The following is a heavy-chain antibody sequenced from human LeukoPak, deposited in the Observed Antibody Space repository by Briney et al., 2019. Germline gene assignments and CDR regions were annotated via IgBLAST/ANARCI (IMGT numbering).Heavy chain of an antibody. CDR1: GYSFTSHW. V-gene: IGHV5-51*01. Sequence: GESLKISCKGSGYSFTSHWIGWVRQMPGKGLEWMGIIHPGDSDTRYSPSFQGQVTIAADNSISTAYLQWSSLKAPDTAMYYCARESTYTRTWSWGRGPWANVPFDFWGQGTLVTVSS. D-gene: IGHD7-27*01. CDR2: IHPGDSDT. CDR3: ARESTYTRTWSWGRGPWANVPFDF. J-gene: IGHJ4*02.